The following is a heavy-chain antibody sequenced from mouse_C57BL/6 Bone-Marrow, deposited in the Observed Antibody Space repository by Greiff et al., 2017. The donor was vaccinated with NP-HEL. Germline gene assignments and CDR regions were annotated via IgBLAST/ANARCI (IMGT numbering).Heavy chain of an antibody. D-gene: IGHD2-3*01. Sequence: VQLQQSGAELVKPGASVKISCKASGYAFSSYWMNWVKQRPGKGLEWIGQIYPGDGDTNYNGKFKGKATLTADKSSSTAYMQLSSLTSEDSAVYFCAREGIYDGYYGYWGQGTTLTVSS. J-gene: IGHJ2*01. V-gene: IGHV1-80*01. CDR2: IYPGDGDT. CDR1: GYAFSSYW. CDR3: AREGIYDGYYGY.